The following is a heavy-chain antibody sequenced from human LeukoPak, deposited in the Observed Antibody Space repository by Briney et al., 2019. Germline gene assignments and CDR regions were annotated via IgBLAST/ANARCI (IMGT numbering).Heavy chain of an antibody. CDR2: IDPNSGAS. Sequence: ASVKVSCKTSGYTFTGHYLHWVRQAPGQGLEWMGWIDPNSGASSLVRRFQVRVTLTRDVSISTVYMELSSLTYDDTAVYFCARDADCGSESCLEYIRHWGQGTLVTVSS. D-gene: IGHD2-21*01. CDR3: ARDADCGSESCLEYIRH. CDR1: GYTFTGHY. J-gene: IGHJ1*01. V-gene: IGHV1-2*02.